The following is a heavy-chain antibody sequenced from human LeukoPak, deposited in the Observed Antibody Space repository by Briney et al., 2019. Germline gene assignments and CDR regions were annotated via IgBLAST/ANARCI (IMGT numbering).Heavy chain of an antibody. CDR2: ISYDGSNK. Sequence: GGSLRLSCAASGFTFSNYVIHWVRQAPGKGLEWVAVISYDGSNKHYADSVKGRFTISRDNSKNTLYLQMNSLRAEDTAVYYCARGVGSSWSNWGQGTLVTVSS. CDR1: GFTFSNYV. CDR3: ARGVGSSWSN. V-gene: IGHV3-30-3*01. J-gene: IGHJ4*02. D-gene: IGHD6-13*01.